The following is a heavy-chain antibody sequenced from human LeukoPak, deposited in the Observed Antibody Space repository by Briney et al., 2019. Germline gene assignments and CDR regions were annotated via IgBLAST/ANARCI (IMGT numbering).Heavy chain of an antibody. V-gene: IGHV1-46*01. CDR1: GYTFTSNY. D-gene: IGHD6-13*01. Sequence: GASVKVSCKAFGYTFTSNYMHWVRQAPGQGLEWMGAISPSGGSTTYAQKFQGRVTLTRDMSTSTDYLELSSLRSEDTAVYYCARANSSSWYRYYYYYMDVWGKGTTVTISS. J-gene: IGHJ6*03. CDR3: ARANSSSWYRYYYYYMDV. CDR2: ISPSGGST.